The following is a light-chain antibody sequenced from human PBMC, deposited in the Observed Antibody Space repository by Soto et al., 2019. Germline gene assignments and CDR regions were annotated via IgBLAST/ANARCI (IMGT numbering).Light chain of an antibody. V-gene: IGKV4-1*01. J-gene: IGKJ4*01. Sequence: DIVMTQSPDSLTVSLGERATINCKSSRSVLDNSDNKNYLAWYQQKSGQPPKLLIYWASTRESGVPDRFSGSGSGTDFTLTISSLQAEDVAVYYCQQYYSTPFAFGGGTKVEIK. CDR3: QQYYSTPFA. CDR2: WAS. CDR1: RSVLDNSDNKNY.